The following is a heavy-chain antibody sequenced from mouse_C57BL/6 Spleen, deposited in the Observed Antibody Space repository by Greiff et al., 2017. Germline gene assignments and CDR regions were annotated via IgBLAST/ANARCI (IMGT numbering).Heavy chain of an antibody. CDR2: IDPSDSET. V-gene: IGHV1-52*01. D-gene: IGHD1-1*01. CDR3: ARAYGSRERGFAY. CDR1: GYTFTSYW. J-gene: IGHJ3*01. Sequence: VQLQQPGAELVRPGSSVKLSCKASGYTFTSYWMHWVKQRPIQGLEWIGNIDPSDSETHYNQKFKDKATLTVDKSSSTAYMQLSSLTSEDSAVYYCARAYGSRERGFAYWGQGTLVTVSA.